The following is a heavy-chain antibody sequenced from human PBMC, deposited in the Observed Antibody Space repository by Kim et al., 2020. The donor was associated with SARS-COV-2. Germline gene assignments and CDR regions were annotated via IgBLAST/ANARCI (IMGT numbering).Heavy chain of an antibody. J-gene: IGHJ4*02. Sequence: ASVKVSCKASGYTFTGYYMHWVRQAPGQGLEWMGWINPNSGGTNYAQTFQGRVTMTRDTSISTAYMELSRLRSDDTAIYYCATQRDGSGSYSYYVDYWGQGTLVTVSS. D-gene: IGHD1-26*01. CDR3: ATQRDGSGSYSYYVDY. V-gene: IGHV1-2*02. CDR1: GYTFTGYY. CDR2: INPNSGGT.